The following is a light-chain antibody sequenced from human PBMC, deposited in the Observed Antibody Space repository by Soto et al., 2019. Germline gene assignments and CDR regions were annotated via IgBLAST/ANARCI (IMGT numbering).Light chain of an antibody. Sequence: EIVLTQSPGTLSLSPGERATLSCRASQSISSTYLAWYQQKPGQAPRLLIYGASSRATGIPDRFSGSRSGTDFTLNISRLEAEDFAVYYCQQYGSSPWTFGQGTKVEIK. V-gene: IGKV3-20*01. CDR2: GAS. CDR1: QSISSTY. J-gene: IGKJ1*01. CDR3: QQYGSSPWT.